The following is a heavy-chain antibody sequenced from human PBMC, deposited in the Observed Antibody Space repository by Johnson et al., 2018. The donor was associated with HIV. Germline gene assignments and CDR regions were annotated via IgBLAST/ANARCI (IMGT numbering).Heavy chain of an antibody. CDR1: GFSFSSYA. V-gene: IGHV3-30-3*02. CDR2: LSYDGSKE. CDR3: EGYCSGGACYSGVSAFNV. Sequence: QVQLVESGGGVVQPGRSLRLSCAASGFSFSSYAMHWVRQAPGKGLEWVAVLSYDGSKEYYVDSVKGRFTISRDNSNNRLYLQMNSLRAEDTAIYYCEGYCSGGACYSGVSAFNVWGHGTMVTVSS. D-gene: IGHD2-15*01. J-gene: IGHJ3*01.